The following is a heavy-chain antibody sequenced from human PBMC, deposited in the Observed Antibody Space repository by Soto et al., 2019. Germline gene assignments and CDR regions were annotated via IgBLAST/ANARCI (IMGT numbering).Heavy chain of an antibody. CDR1: GGSFSGYY. V-gene: IGHV4-34*01. CDR2: INHSGST. CDR3: AAAAGTGAKDETGIAVAGTAD. D-gene: IGHD6-19*01. Sequence: SETLSLTCAVYGGSFSGYYWSWIRQPPGKGLEWIGEINHSGSTNYNPSLKSRVTISVDTSKNQFSLKLSSVTAADTAVYYCAAAAGTGAKDETGIAVAGTADWGQGTLVTSPQ. J-gene: IGHJ4*02.